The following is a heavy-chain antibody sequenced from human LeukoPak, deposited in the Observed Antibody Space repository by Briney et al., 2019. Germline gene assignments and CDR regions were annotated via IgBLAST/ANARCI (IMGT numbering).Heavy chain of an antibody. CDR2: INPSGGST. CDR3: ARSSTLGNYFDY. V-gene: IGHV1-46*01. J-gene: IGHJ4*02. CDR1: GCTFTSYY. D-gene: IGHD6-13*01. Sequence: ASVKVSCKASGCTFTSYYMHWVRQAPGQGLEWMGIINPSGGSTSYAQKFQGRVTLTRDTSTSTVYMELSSLRSEDTAVYYCARSSTLGNYFDYWGQGTLVTVSS.